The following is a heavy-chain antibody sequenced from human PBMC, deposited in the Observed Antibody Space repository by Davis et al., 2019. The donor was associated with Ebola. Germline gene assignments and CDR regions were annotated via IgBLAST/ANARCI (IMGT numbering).Heavy chain of an antibody. J-gene: IGHJ5*02. V-gene: IGHV1-2*06. CDR3: ARGPPILYEWWFDP. CDR2: INPNNGGP. Sequence: ASVKVSCKASGYTFTGYYIHWVRQAPGQGLEWMGRINPNNGGPNFAQKFQGRVTMTRDTSINTAYMELSSLRSEDTAVYYCARGPPILYEWWFDPWGQGTLVTVSS. D-gene: IGHD2-8*01. CDR1: GYTFTGYY.